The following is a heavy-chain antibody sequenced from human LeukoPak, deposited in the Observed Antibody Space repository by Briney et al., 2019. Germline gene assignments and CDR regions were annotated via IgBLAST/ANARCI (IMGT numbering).Heavy chain of an antibody. Sequence: GGSLRLSCAASGFTFSSYSMNWVRQAPGKGLEWVSSISSSSSYIYYADSVKGRFTISRDNAKNSLYLQMNSLRAEDTAVYYCARGYCSSTCCYPDYWGQGTLVTVSS. V-gene: IGHV3-21*01. D-gene: IGHD2-2*01. CDR1: GFTFSSYS. CDR2: ISSSSSYI. CDR3: ARGYCSSTCCYPDY. J-gene: IGHJ4*02.